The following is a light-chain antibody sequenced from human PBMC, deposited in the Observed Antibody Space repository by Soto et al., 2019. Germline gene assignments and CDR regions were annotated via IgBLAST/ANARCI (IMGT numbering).Light chain of an antibody. CDR1: QSIDSY. Sequence: DSQMTQSPSSLSASVGDRVTITCRASQSIDSYLNWYQQKPGKAPKLLIYTASSLQSGVPSRFSGSGSGTDFTLTISSLQPADFATYYCQQSYRNPPTFGQGTKVEIK. CDR3: QQSYRNPPT. V-gene: IGKV1-39*01. CDR2: TAS. J-gene: IGKJ1*01.